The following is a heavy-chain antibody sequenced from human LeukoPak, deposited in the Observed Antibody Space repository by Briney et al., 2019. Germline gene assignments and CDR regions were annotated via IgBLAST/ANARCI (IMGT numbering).Heavy chain of an antibody. D-gene: IGHD3-22*01. CDR1: GSSISGGSY. CDR3: ARDGSFTYYYDSSAFDI. J-gene: IGHJ3*02. CDR2: IYHSGST. Sequence: TSSETLSLTCTVSGSSISGGSYWGWIRQPPGKGLEWIGSIYHSGSTYYNPSLKSRVTISVDTSKNQFSLKLSSVTAADTAVYYCARDGSFTYYYDSSAFDIWGQGTMVTVSS. V-gene: IGHV4-38-2*02.